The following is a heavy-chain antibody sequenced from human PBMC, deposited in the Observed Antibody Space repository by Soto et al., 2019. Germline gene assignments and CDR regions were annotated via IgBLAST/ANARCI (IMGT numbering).Heavy chain of an antibody. Sequence: PGGSLRRSCEGSGFSFPDYDMNWVRQTPGKGLEWVAAVGRFGNTYYRDSVRGRFTISRDDSRNTVYLQMNRLRVEDTAVYFCAKEGRLRSPAGDYFDSWAQGSLVTVSS. D-gene: IGHD3-10*01. CDR2: VGRFGNT. CDR1: GFSFPDYD. CDR3: AKEGRLRSPAGDYFDS. V-gene: IGHV3-23*01. J-gene: IGHJ4*02.